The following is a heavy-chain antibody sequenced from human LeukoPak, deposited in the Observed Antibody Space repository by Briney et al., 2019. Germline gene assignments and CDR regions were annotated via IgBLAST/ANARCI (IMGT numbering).Heavy chain of an antibody. V-gene: IGHV4-39*01. Sequence: PSETLSLTCTVSGGSIDTSDYYWGWIRQPPGKGLEWIGGVYYTGTTYSNPSLKSRVTISVDTSKNQFSLRLSSVTAADTAVYYCARHVSVAVTNFFDYWGQGTLVTVSS. CDR1: GGSIDTSDYY. J-gene: IGHJ4*02. CDR3: ARHVSVAVTNFFDY. CDR2: VYYTGTT. D-gene: IGHD6-19*01.